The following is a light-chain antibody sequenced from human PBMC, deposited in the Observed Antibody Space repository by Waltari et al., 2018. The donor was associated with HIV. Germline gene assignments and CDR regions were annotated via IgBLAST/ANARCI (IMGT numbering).Light chain of an antibody. V-gene: IGLV4-69*01. CDR3: QSWDNGVRV. CDR2: LNSDGSH. Sequence: QLALTQSPSASASLGASVRLPCTLRSGQSMYRTPWHQQPPAKGPRFLMRLNSDGSHTRGDGIPDRFSGSASGAERYLTISSLQSEDEADYYCQSWDNGVRVFGGGTKLTVL. CDR1: SGQSMYR. J-gene: IGLJ3*02.